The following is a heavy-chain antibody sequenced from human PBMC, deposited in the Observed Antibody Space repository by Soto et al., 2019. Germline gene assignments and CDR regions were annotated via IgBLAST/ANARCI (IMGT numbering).Heavy chain of an antibody. J-gene: IGHJ4*02. CDR1: GGSISSGGYY. CDR3: ARHEYSSSTVDY. CDR2: IYYSGST. Sequence: QVLLQESGPGLVKPSQTLSLTCTVSGGSISSGGYYWSWIRQHPGKGLEWIGHIYYSGSTYYNPSLKSRVTISVDTSKNQFALKLSSVTAADTAVYYCARHEYSSSTVDYWGQGTLVTVSS. D-gene: IGHD6-6*01. V-gene: IGHV4-31*03.